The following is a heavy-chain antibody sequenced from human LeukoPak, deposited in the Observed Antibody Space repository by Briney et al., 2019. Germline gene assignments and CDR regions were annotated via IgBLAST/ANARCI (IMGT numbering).Heavy chain of an antibody. D-gene: IGHD3-10*01. J-gene: IGHJ4*02. CDR3: ARDRGYGFVTNSNDY. V-gene: IGHV3-74*01. CDR2: INNDGSST. Sequence: GSLILSCAASGFTFSTYWMHWVRQAPGKGLVWVSRINNDGSSTAYAGSVEGRFTISRDNAKNTLFLQINSLRAEDTAVYYCARDRGYGFVTNSNDYWGLGTLVTVSS. CDR1: GFTFSTYW.